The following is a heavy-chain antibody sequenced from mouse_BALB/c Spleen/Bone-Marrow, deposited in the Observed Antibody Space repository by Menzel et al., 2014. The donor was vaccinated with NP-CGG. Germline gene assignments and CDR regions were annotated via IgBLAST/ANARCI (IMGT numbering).Heavy chain of an antibody. Sequence: VQLQQSGAELVKPGASVKLSCTASGFNIKDTYMHWVKQRPEQGLEWIGRIDPANGNTKYDPKFQGKATITADTSSNTACLQLRSLTSENTAVYYCAKWEYDAMDYWGQGTSVTVSS. CDR1: GFNIKDTY. D-gene: IGHD4-1*01. J-gene: IGHJ4*01. V-gene: IGHV14-3*02. CDR3: AKWEYDAMDY. CDR2: IDPANGNT.